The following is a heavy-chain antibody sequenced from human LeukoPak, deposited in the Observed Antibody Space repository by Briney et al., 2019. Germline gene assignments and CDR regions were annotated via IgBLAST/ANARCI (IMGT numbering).Heavy chain of an antibody. J-gene: IGHJ4*02. CDR3: AISSGWYGY. V-gene: IGHV3-9*01. CDR1: GFAFSSYA. Sequence: GGSLRLSCAASGFAFSSYAMSWVRQAPGEGLEWVSGISWNSGSIGYADSVKGRFTISRDNAKNSLYLQMNSLRAEDTALYYCAISSGWYGYWGQGTLVTVSS. D-gene: IGHD6-19*01. CDR2: ISWNSGSI.